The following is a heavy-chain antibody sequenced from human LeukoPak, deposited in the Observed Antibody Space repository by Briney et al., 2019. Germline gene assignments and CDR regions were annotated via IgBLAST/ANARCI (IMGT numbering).Heavy chain of an antibody. Sequence: GGSLRLSCAASGFTFSGYAMSWVRQVPGKGLVWVSRIDGGGSSTSYADSVKGRFSISRDNGENTLYLQMNSLRVEDTAVYYCARGPGSSGGAYVGDYWGHGTLVTVSS. V-gene: IGHV3-74*01. CDR3: ARGPGSSGGAYVGDY. J-gene: IGHJ4*01. CDR2: IDGGGSST. CDR1: GFTFSGYA. D-gene: IGHD3-22*01.